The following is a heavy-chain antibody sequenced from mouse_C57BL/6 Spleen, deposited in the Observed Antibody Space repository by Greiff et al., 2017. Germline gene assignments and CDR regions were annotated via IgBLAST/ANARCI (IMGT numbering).Heavy chain of an antibody. CDR2: IDPSDSET. V-gene: IGHV1-52*01. Sequence: QVQLQQPGAELVRPGSSVKLSCKASGYTFTSYWMHWVKQRPIQGLEWIGNIDPSDSETHYNQKFKDKATLTVDKSSSTAYMQLSSLTSEDSAVYDCARWVGSSNYYAMDYWGQGTSVTVAS. CDR1: GYTFTSYW. D-gene: IGHD1-1*01. CDR3: ARWVGSSNYYAMDY. J-gene: IGHJ4*01.